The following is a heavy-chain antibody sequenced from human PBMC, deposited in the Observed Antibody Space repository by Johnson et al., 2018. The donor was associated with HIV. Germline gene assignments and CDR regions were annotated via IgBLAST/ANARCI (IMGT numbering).Heavy chain of an antibody. D-gene: IGHD1/OR15-1a*01. CDR1: GFTVSSNY. CDR2: IYSGGST. Sequence: VQLVESGGGVVQPGTSLRLSCASSGFTVSSNYMSWVRQAPGKGLEWVSVIYSGGSTYYADSVKGRFTISRDNSKNTLYLQMNSLRAEDTAVYYCARDPSGPLGGTISWGAFDIWGQGTMVTVSS. J-gene: IGHJ3*02. CDR3: ARDPSGPLGGTISWGAFDI. V-gene: IGHV3-53*01.